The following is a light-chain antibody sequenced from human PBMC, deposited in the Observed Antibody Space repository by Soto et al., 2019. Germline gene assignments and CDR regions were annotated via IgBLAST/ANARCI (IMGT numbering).Light chain of an antibody. CDR3: QQYNNWPVT. CDR1: QSVSSN. Sequence: EIVMTQSPATLSVSPGERATLSCRASQSVSSNLAWYHQKPGQAPRLLIYGASTRATGIPARFSGSGSGTEFTLTVSSLQSEDFAVYYCQQYNNWPVTFGQGPKVEIK. CDR2: GAS. J-gene: IGKJ1*01. V-gene: IGKV3-15*01.